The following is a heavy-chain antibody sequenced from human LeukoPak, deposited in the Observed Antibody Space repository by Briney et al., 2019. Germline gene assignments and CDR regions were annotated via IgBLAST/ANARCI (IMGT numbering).Heavy chain of an antibody. CDR1: GFPSSTFG. Sequence: PGGPLSPSGAASGFPSSTFGMHWVGKAPSKGREWVAVISYDGSNKYYADSVKGRFTISRDNSKSTLYLQMNSLRAEDTAVYYCAKARDGDYVDYWGQGTLVTVSS. D-gene: IGHD4-17*01. V-gene: IGHV3-30*18. CDR3: AKARDGDYVDY. CDR2: ISYDGSNK. J-gene: IGHJ4*02.